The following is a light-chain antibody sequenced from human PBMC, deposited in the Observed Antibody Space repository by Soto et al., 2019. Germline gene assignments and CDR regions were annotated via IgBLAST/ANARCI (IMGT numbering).Light chain of an antibody. CDR2: DAS. J-gene: IGKJ3*01. V-gene: IGKV3-11*01. Sequence: EIVLTQSPATLSLSPGERATLSCRASQSVSSSLAWYQQKPGRAPRRLIYDASYRATGIPAMFSGSGSGTDFTLTISSLEPEDFSVYYCQQRYNWIFTFGPGTKLDIK. CDR1: QSVSSS. CDR3: QQRYNWIFT.